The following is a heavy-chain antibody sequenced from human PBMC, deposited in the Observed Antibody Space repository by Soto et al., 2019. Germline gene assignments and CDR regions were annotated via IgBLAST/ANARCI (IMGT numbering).Heavy chain of an antibody. D-gene: IGHD2-15*01. Sequence: GGSLRLSCAASGFTFSKYGMNWVRQAPGKGLEWVSSISTDSNYIYYADSVKGRFTISRDNAKNSLYLQMNSLRADDSAIYYCATNIVVVAAAADTWGQGTLVTAPQ. CDR3: ATNIVVVAAAADT. CDR1: GFTFSKYG. V-gene: IGHV3-21*01. J-gene: IGHJ5*02. CDR2: ISTDSNYI.